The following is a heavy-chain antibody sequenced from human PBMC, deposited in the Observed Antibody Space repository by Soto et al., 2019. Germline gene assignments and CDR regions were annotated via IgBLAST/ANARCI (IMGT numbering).Heavy chain of an antibody. CDR1: GFTFSNAW. J-gene: IGHJ6*02. CDR3: TTDRYYYDSSGYWVYYGMDV. D-gene: IGHD3-22*01. V-gene: IGHV3-15*07. Sequence: VQLVESGGGLVKPGGSLRLSCAASGFTFSNAWMNWVRQAPGKGLEWVGRIKSKTDGGTTDYAAPVKGRFTISRDDSKNTLYLQMNSLKTEDTAVYYCTTDRYYYDSSGYWVYYGMDVWGQGTTFTVSS. CDR2: IKSKTDGGTT.